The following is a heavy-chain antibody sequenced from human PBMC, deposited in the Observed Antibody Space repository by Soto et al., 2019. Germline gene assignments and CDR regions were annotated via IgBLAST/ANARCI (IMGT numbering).Heavy chain of an antibody. CDR3: SGGWSHFDY. Sequence: QVQLVESGGGVVQPGRSLRLACSASGLNFRTYNMYWVRQAPGKGLEWVAVISYDGRNIYYADSVKGRFTISRDNSKNTLFLQMNSLRAEDTAVYFCSGGWSHFDYWGQGTLVTVSS. CDR1: GLNFRTYN. D-gene: IGHD6-19*01. V-gene: IGHV3-30*03. J-gene: IGHJ4*02. CDR2: ISYDGRNI.